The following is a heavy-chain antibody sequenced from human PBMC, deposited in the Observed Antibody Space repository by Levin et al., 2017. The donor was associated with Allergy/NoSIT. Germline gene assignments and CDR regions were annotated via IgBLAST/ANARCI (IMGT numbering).Heavy chain of an antibody. V-gene: IGHV3-23*01. Sequence: PGGSLRLSCAVSGFRVETFAMSWVRQTPGKGLEWLSAITNNNGKTYYADSVKGRFTISRDNSENTVFLQMNSLRVDGTAVYYCAKDHPSSGWPAFEVWGQGTLVTVSS. CDR3: AKDHPSSGWPAFEV. D-gene: IGHD6-19*01. J-gene: IGHJ4*02. CDR1: GFRVETFA. CDR2: ITNNNGKT.